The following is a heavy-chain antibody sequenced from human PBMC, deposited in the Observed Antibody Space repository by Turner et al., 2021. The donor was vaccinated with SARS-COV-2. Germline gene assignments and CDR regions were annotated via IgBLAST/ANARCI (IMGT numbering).Heavy chain of an antibody. V-gene: IGHV3-21*01. CDR2: ISSSSSYI. D-gene: IGHD3-3*01. Sequence: EVQLVESGGGLVKPGGSLILSCSAPGFTFSSYSMNWVRQAPGKGLEWVSSISSSSSYIYYADSVKGRFTISRDNAKNSLYLKMNSLRAEDAAVFYCARVIRWGDEFWSDYYPAALDYWGQGTLVTVSS. CDR3: ARVIRWGDEFWSDYYPAALDY. CDR1: GFTFSSYS. J-gene: IGHJ4*02.